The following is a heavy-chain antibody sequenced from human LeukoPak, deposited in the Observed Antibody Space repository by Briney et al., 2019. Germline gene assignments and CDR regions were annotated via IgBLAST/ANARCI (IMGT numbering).Heavy chain of an antibody. CDR1: GFTFDDYG. J-gene: IGHJ4*02. CDR3: ARAHDYGDHYYFDY. D-gene: IGHD4-17*01. Sequence: GGSLRLSCAASGFTFDDYGMSWVRQAPGKGLEWASGINWNGGSTGYADSVKGRFTISRDNAKNSLYLQMNSLRAEDTALYYCARAHDYGDHYYFDYWGQGTLVTVSS. V-gene: IGHV3-20*04. CDR2: INWNGGST.